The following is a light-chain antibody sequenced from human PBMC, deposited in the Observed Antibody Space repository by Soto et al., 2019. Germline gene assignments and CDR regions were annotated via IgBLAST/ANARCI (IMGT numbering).Light chain of an antibody. Sequence: QSALTQPPSASGSPGQSVTISCTGTSSDVGGYNSVSWYQQHPGKAPKVMIYGVSTRPSGVPDRFSGSKSGNTASLTVSGLQAEDEADYYCSSHSSSNSRVVFGGGTQLTVL. CDR1: SSDVGGYNS. J-gene: IGLJ2*01. CDR2: GVS. V-gene: IGLV2-8*01. CDR3: SSHSSSNSRVV.